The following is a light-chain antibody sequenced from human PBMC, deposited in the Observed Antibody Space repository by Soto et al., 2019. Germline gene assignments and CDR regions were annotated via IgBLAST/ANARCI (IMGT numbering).Light chain of an antibody. CDR1: SSDVGVYNY. CDR3: SSYTTSSTLEV. J-gene: IGLJ3*02. V-gene: IGLV2-14*01. Sequence: QSALTQPASVSGSPGQSITISCTGTSSDVGVYNYVSWYQQHPGKAPKLMIYEVSNRPSGVSNRFSGSKSGNTASLTISGLRAEDEADYYCSSYTTSSTLEVFDGGTKLTVL. CDR2: EVS.